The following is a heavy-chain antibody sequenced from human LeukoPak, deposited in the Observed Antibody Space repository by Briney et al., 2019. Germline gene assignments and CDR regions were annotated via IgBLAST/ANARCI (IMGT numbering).Heavy chain of an antibody. CDR2: ISISGTTI. Sequence: GVSLRLSCAASGFAFTDYYMSWIRQAPGKGLDWVSYISISGTTINYADSVKGRFTFSRDNAKNSLYLQMNSLRAEDTAVYYCASHSSLSKDAFDIWGQGTMVTVSS. D-gene: IGHD3-22*01. CDR3: ASHSSLSKDAFDI. J-gene: IGHJ3*02. V-gene: IGHV3-11*01. CDR1: GFAFTDYY.